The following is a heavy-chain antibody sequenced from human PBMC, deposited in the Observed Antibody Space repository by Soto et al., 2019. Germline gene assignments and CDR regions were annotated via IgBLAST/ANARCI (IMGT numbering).Heavy chain of an antibody. CDR2: PYWADGK. Sequence: QITLKESGPTLVKPTQTLTLTCTFSGFSLSTSGVGVGWSRQPPGQALEWLAIPYWADGKRYSPSLKSRLTITKDTSKNQVVLTLTDMDPVDTPTYYSAHRSAEDSGYDYFDYWGKGTRVTVSS. CDR1: GFSLSTSGVG. V-gene: IGHV2-5*02. CDR3: AHRSAEDSGYDYFDY. J-gene: IGHJ4*02. D-gene: IGHD5-12*01.